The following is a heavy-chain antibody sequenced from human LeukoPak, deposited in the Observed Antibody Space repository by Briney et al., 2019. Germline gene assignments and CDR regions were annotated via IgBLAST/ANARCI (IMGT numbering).Heavy chain of an antibody. Sequence: GASVKVSCKASGYTFTSYDINWVRQATGQGLEWMGWMNPNSGNTGYAQKFQGRVTITRNTSISTAYMELSSLRSEDTAVYYCARVGGPLGYCSSTSCYIDYWGQGTLVTVSS. V-gene: IGHV1-8*03. CDR1: GYTFTSYD. D-gene: IGHD2-2*02. J-gene: IGHJ4*02. CDR2: MNPNSGNT. CDR3: ARVGGPLGYCSSTSCYIDY.